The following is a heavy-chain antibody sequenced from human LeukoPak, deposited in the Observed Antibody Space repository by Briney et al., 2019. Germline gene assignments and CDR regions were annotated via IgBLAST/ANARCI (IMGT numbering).Heavy chain of an antibody. J-gene: IGHJ3*02. D-gene: IGHD6-13*01. CDR3: ARGIGEEGLGSSGFDI. CDR2: ISYDGSNK. V-gene: IGHV3-30-3*01. Sequence: GGSLRLSCAASGFTFSSYAMPWVRQAPGKGLEWVAVISYDGSNKYYADSVKGRFTISRDNSKNTLYLQMNSLRAEDTAVYYCARGIGEEGLGSSGFDIWGQGTMVTVSS. CDR1: GFTFSSYA.